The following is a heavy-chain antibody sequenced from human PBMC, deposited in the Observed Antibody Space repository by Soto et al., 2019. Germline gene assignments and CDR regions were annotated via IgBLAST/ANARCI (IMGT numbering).Heavy chain of an antibody. CDR2: IKSKTDGGTT. D-gene: IGHD3-22*01. J-gene: IGHJ3*02. Sequence: PVGSLRLSCAASGFTFSNAWMSWVRQAPGKGLEWVGRIKSKTDGGTTDYAAPVKGRFTISRDDSKNTLYLQMNSLKTEDTAVYYCTTLYYYDSSGYLAGYAFDIWGQGTMVTVSS. CDR3: TTLYYYDSSGYLAGYAFDI. V-gene: IGHV3-15*01. CDR1: GFTFSNAW.